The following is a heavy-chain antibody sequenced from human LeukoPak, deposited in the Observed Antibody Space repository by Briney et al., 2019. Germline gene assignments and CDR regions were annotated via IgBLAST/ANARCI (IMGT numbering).Heavy chain of an antibody. CDR2: INPNSGGT. CDR3: APAGYSSSWYQSYYFDY. V-gene: IGHV1-2*06. D-gene: IGHD6-13*01. Sequence: ASVKVSCKASGYTFTGYYMHWVRQAPGQGLEWMRRINPNSGGTNYAQKFQGRVTMTRDTSISTAYMELSRLRSDDTAVYYCAPAGYSSSWYQSYYFDYWGQGTLVTVSS. J-gene: IGHJ4*02. CDR1: GYTFTGYY.